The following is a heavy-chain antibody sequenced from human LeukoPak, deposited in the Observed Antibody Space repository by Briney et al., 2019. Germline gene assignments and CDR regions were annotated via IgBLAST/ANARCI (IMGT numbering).Heavy chain of an antibody. Sequence: GGSLRLSCAASGFTFSSYAMSWVRQAPGKGLEWVSAISGSGGSTYYADSVKGRFTISRDNPKNTLYLQMNSLRAEDTAVYYCAKDRGLPYYYDSSGPPDAFDIWGQGTMVTVSS. J-gene: IGHJ3*02. D-gene: IGHD3-22*01. CDR2: ISGSGGST. CDR3: AKDRGLPYYYDSSGPPDAFDI. CDR1: GFTFSSYA. V-gene: IGHV3-23*01.